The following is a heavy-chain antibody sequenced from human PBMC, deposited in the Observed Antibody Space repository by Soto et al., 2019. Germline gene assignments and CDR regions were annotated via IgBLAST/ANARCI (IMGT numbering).Heavy chain of an antibody. CDR3: ATDKYGAGRVGVHF. J-gene: IGHJ4*02. V-gene: IGHV1-69*08. Sequence: QVQLVQSGAEVKKPGASLRVSCETSGGTSTIYTITWVRQAPGQGLQWMGRIVPTLRITNYAQEFQGRLPITADSSTSTAHIELTTLTSEDTAGYYCATDKYGAGRVGVHFWGQGTLVTVSS. CDR1: GGTSTIYT. CDR2: IVPTLRIT. D-gene: IGHD3-3*02.